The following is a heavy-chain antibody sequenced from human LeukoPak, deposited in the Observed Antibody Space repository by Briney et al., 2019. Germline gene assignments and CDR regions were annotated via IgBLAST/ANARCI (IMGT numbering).Heavy chain of an antibody. V-gene: IGHV4-39*01. CDR1: GGSISSSSYY. D-gene: IGHD2-8*01. CDR3: ARHPRNCTNGVCYLLPLDFDY. CDR2: IYYSGST. J-gene: IGHJ4*02. Sequence: SETLSLTCTVSGGSISSSSYYWGWLRQPPGKGLGWLGSIYYSGSTYYNPSLNSRVTISVDTSNNHFSLKLSSLTAADTAVYYCARHPRNCTNGVCYLLPLDFDYWGQGTLVTVSS.